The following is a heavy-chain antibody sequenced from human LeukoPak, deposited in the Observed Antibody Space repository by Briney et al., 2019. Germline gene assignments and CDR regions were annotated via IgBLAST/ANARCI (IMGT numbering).Heavy chain of an antibody. D-gene: IGHD2-15*01. J-gene: IGHJ4*02. Sequence: SETLSLTCAVYGGSFSGYYWICIRQPPGKGLEGRGEINHRGSTNYNPSLKSRVTISVDTSKNQFSLKLSSVTAADKAVYYCARFVKSAATDYWGQGTLVTVSS. V-gene: IGHV4-34*01. CDR1: GGSFSGYY. CDR2: INHRGST. CDR3: ARFVKSAATDY.